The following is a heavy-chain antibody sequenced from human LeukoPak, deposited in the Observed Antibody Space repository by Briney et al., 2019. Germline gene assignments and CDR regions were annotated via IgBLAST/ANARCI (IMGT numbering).Heavy chain of an antibody. CDR1: GGSFSGYY. V-gene: IGHV4-34*01. CDR3: ARKVTVKGAFDI. D-gene: IGHD4-17*01. J-gene: IGHJ3*02. Sequence: SETLSLTCAVYGGSFSGYYWSWIRQPPGKGLEWIGEINHSGSTNYNPSLKSRVSISVDTSKNQFSLKLTSVTAADTAVYYCARKVTVKGAFDIWGQGTMVTVSS. CDR2: INHSGST.